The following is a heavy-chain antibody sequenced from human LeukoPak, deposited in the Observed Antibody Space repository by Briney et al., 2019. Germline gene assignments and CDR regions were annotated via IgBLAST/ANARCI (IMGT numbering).Heavy chain of an antibody. V-gene: IGHV3-53*01. CDR1: GFTVSSNY. CDR3: AREVAATRVLDP. J-gene: IGHJ5*02. CDR2: IYSGGST. D-gene: IGHD1-26*01. Sequence: GGSLRLSCAASGFTVSSNYMSWVRQAPGQGLEWVSIIYSGGSTYYADSVKGRFTISRDTSKNTLYLQMNSLRAEDTAVYYCAREVAATRVLDPWGQGTLVTVSS.